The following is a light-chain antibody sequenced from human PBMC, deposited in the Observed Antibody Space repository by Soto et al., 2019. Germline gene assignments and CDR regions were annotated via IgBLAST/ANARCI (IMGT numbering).Light chain of an antibody. CDR3: GADHGSGSNFAVV. CDR2: VGTGGIVG. J-gene: IGLJ2*01. Sequence: QSVLTQSPSASASLGASVTLTCTLSSGYSNYKVDWYQQRPGKGPRSVMRVGTGGIVGSKGDGIPDRFSVLGSGLNRYLTIKNIQEEDESDYHCGADHGSGSNFAVVFGGGTKLTVL. CDR1: SGYSNYK. V-gene: IGLV9-49*01.